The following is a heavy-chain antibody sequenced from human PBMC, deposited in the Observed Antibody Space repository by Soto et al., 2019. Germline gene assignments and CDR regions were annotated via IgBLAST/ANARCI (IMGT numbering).Heavy chain of an antibody. CDR1: GYTFTGYY. D-gene: IGHD6-6*01. J-gene: IGHJ6*02. CDR2: INPNSGGT. V-gene: IGHV1-2*04. Sequence: QVQLVQSGAEVKKPGASVKVSCKASGYTFTGYYMHWVRQAPGQGLEWMGWINPNSGGTNYAQKFQGWVTMTRDTSISTAYMELSRLRSDDTAVYYCAREFIAADDYYYYGMDVWGQGTTVTVSS. CDR3: AREFIAADDYYYYGMDV.